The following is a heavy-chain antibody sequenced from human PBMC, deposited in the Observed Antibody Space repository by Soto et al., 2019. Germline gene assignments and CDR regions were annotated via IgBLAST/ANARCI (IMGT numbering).Heavy chain of an antibody. Sequence: PSETLSLTCTVSGGSIGSYYWTWIRQPPGKGLEWIGYVHYSGSTNYNPSLKSRVTISLDTSKNQLSVKLSSVTAADTAVYYCARGSGSSGWYPSGQGTLVTVSS. V-gene: IGHV4-59*08. CDR2: VHYSGST. CDR3: ARGSGSSGWYP. CDR1: GGSIGSYY. J-gene: IGHJ5*02. D-gene: IGHD6-19*01.